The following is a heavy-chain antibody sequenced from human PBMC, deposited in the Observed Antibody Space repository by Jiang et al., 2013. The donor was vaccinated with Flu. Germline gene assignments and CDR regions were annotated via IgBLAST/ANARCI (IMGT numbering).Heavy chain of an antibody. D-gene: IGHD3-16*01. V-gene: IGHV4-38-2*02. CDR2: ISHTGAT. J-gene: IGHJ5*02. Sequence: SITCSVSGYSISSGYYWGWIRQPPGKGLEWIGSISHTGATYYKSSLRSRVTISLDTSKNQFSLKLISVTAADTAVYFCTRENRFVGTLGVDPWGQGTLVTVSS. CDR1: GYSISSGYY. CDR3: TRENRFVGTLGVDP.